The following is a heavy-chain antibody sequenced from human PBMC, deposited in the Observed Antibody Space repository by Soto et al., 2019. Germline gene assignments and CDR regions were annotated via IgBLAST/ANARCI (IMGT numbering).Heavy chain of an antibody. CDR1: GGSISSYY. V-gene: IGHV4-4*07. Sequence: PSETLSLTCTVSGGSISSYYWSWIRQPAGKGLEWIGRIYTSGSTNYNPSLKSRVTMSVDTSKNQFSLKLSSVTAADTAVYYCARDMDDYVWGSYSFDYWGQGTLVTVSS. D-gene: IGHD3-16*01. J-gene: IGHJ4*02. CDR3: ARDMDDYVWGSYSFDY. CDR2: IYTSGST.